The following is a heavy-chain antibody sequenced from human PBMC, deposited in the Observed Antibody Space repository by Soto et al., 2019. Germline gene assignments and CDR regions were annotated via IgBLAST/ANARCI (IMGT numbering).Heavy chain of an antibody. CDR1: GGTFRSYA. CDR3: ARGGGGYCSGGSCYSLTPLHYYYYYGMDV. V-gene: IGHV1-69*13. J-gene: IGHJ6*02. Sequence: GASVKVSWKASGGTFRSYAISWVRQAPGQGLEWMGGIIPIFGTANYAQKFQGRVTITADESTSTAYMELSSLRSEDTAVYYCARGGGGYCSGGSCYSLTPLHYYYYYGMDVWGQGTTVIVSS. D-gene: IGHD2-15*01. CDR2: IIPIFGTA.